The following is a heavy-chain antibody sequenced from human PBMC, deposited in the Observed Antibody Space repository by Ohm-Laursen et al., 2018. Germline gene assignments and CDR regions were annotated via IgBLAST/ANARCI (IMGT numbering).Heavy chain of an antibody. CDR2: MNPKSGDT. V-gene: IGHV1-8*01. J-gene: IGHJ3*02. D-gene: IGHD1-7*01. CDR3: ARGRLSGTRRALDI. CDR1: GFTFINYD. Sequence: ASVKVSCKTSGFTFINYDIHWVRQAFGQGLEWMGWMNPKSGDTGYAHKFQGRVTIARNASISTANMEMSSLRSEDTAVYYCARGRLSGTRRALDIWGQGTMVTVSS.